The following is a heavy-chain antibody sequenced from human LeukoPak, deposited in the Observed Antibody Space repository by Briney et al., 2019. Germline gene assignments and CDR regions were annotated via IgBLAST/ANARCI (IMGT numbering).Heavy chain of an antibody. Sequence: SETLSLTCAVYGGSFSGYYWSWIRQPPGKGLEWIGEINHSGSTNYNPSLKSRVTISVDTSKNQFSLKLSSVTAADTAVYYCARDVWFGAGRTFDYWGQGTLVTVSS. J-gene: IGHJ4*02. CDR3: ARDVWFGAGRTFDY. CDR2: INHSGST. CDR1: GGSFSGYY. V-gene: IGHV4-34*01. D-gene: IGHD3-10*01.